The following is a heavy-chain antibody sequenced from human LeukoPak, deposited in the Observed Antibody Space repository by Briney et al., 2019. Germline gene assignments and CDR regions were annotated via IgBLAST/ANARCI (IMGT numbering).Heavy chain of an antibody. J-gene: IGHJ4*02. CDR3: ARDGDYGTGSYYRGWSDS. D-gene: IGHD3-10*01. CDR1: RYSFTAFY. Sequence: SVKLSCTPSRYSFTAFYIPWVRQAPRHGLEWMRGIHPRRGYINYAQKFQGRVTMPRDTSISTAYLDLSSLRSDDTAVYDCARDGDYGTGSYYRGWSDSGGQGTPVTVSP. V-gene: IGHV1-2*02. CDR2: IHPRRGYI.